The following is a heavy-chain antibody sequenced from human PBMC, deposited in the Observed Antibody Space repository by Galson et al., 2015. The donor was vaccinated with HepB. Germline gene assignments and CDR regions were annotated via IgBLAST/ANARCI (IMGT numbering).Heavy chain of an antibody. V-gene: IGHV1-69*02. CDR2: IIPILGIA. CDR1: GGTFSSYT. J-gene: IGHJ3*02. CDR3: ASVTGVATTEDAFDI. Sequence: SVKVSCKASGGTFSSYTISWVRQAPGQGLEWMGRIIPILGIANYAQKFQGRVTITADKSTSTAYMELSSLRSEDTAVYYCASVTGVATTEDAFDIWGQGTMVTVSS. D-gene: IGHD5-12*01.